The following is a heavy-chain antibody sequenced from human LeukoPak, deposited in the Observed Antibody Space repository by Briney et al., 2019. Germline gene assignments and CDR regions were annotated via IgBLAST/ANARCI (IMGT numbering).Heavy chain of an antibody. CDR2: ISSSSSYI. V-gene: IGHV3-21*01. CDR1: GFSFSSYS. D-gene: IGHD5-18*01. CDR3: ARVGQLWDNWFVP. J-gene: IGHJ5*02. Sequence: GGSLRLSCAASGFSFSSYSMNWVRQAPGKGLEWVSSISSSSSYIYYADSVKGRFTISRNNAKNSLYLQMNSLRAEDTAVYYCARVGQLWDNWFVPWGQGTLVTVSS.